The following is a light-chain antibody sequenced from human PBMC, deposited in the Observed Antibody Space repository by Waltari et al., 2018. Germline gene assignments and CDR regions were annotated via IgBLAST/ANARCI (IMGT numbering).Light chain of an antibody. CDR2: YES. V-gene: IGLV3-21*04. CDR3: QVWDSSRAHVV. Sequence: SYVLPQPPSVSVAPGQTARITCGINNIGSRSVHWCQQRPGQAPVLVIYYESDRPSGIPARFSSSNSGDTATRTISRVEAGDEADYYCQVWDSSRAHVVFGGGTRLTVL. CDR1: NIGSRS. J-gene: IGLJ3*02.